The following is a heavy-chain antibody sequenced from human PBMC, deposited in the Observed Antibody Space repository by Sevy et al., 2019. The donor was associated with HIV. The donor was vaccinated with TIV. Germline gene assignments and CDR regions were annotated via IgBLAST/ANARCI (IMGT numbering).Heavy chain of an antibody. CDR3: ARVTEYYDSNNYEVFHY. CDR2: IKQDGSEK. D-gene: IGHD3-22*01. CDR1: GFTFRSYW. J-gene: IGHJ4*02. V-gene: IGHV3-7*01. Sequence: GGSLRLSCAASGFTFRSYWMSWVRQAPGKGLEWVANIKQDGSEKYYVDSVKGRVTISRDNAKNSLYLQMNSLRAEDTAVYYCARVTEYYDSNNYEVFHYWGQGTLVTVSS.